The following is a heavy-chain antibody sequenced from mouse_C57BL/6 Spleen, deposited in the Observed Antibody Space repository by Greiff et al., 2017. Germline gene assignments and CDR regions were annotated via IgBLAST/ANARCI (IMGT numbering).Heavy chain of an antibody. D-gene: IGHD1-1*01. CDR3: ARRDYGSGYWYFDV. Sequence: EVKLMESGGGLVKPGGSLKLSCAASGFTFSSYTMSWVRQTPEKRLEWVATISGGGGNTYYPDSVKGRFTISRDNAKNTLYMQMSSLRSEDTALYYCARRDYGSGYWYFDVWGTGTTVTVSS. CDR1: GFTFSSYT. CDR2: ISGGGGNT. J-gene: IGHJ1*03. V-gene: IGHV5-9*01.